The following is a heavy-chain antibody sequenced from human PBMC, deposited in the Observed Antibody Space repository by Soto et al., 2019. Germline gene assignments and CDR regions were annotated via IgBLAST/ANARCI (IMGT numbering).Heavy chain of an antibody. CDR1: GYTFTSYA. CDR2: INAGNGNT. D-gene: IGHD2-15*01. J-gene: IGHJ5*02. Sequence: GASVKVSCKASGYTFTSYAMHWVRQAPGQRLEWMGWINAGNGNTKYSQKFQGRVTITRDTSASTAYMELSSLRSEDTAVYYCAREVVVVAANPAPWFDPWGQGTLVTVS. V-gene: IGHV1-3*01. CDR3: AREVVVVAANPAPWFDP.